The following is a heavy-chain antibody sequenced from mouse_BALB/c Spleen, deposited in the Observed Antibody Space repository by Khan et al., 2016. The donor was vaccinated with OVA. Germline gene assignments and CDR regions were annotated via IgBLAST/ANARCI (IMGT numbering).Heavy chain of an antibody. CDR3: VRDGADHRNDGWFAY. CDR2: INPSNDYT. V-gene: IGHV1-4*01. D-gene: IGHD2-14*01. Sequence: QVQLQQSGAELARPGASVKMSCKASGYTFTSYTIHWIKKRPGQGLEWIGYINPSNDYTNYNQKFTDKATFTTDTSSTTAYLRLSRLTSDDSAVYNCVRDGADHRNDGWFAYWGQGTLVTVSA. J-gene: IGHJ3*01. CDR1: GYTFTSYT.